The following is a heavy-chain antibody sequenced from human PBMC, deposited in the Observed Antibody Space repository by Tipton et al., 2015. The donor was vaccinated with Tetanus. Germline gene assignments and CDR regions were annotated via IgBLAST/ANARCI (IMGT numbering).Heavy chain of an antibody. V-gene: IGHV4-34*01. CDR1: GGSFSNYF. Sequence: KPSETLSLTCAVYGGSFSNYFWRWIRQPPGKGLEWIGEISPSGNTNYNPSLKSRVTISADTPRNQFSLTLSSVTAADTAVYYCARGSGWADFWGQGTQVTVSS. D-gene: IGHD6-19*01. CDR3: ARGSGWADF. J-gene: IGHJ4*02. CDR2: ISPSGNT.